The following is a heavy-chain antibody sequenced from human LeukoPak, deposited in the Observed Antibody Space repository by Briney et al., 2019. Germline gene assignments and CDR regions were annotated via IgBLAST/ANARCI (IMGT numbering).Heavy chain of an antibody. CDR3: AKSWTGIAPNWFDP. CDR2: ISGSGTNT. CDR1: GFTFSSYA. V-gene: IGHV3-23*01. J-gene: IGHJ5*02. D-gene: IGHD6-13*01. Sequence: PGGSLRLSCAASGFTFSSYAMNWVRQAPGKGLEWVSGISGSGTNTYYADSVKGRFTISRDNSKNTLYMQMNSLRAEDTAVYYCAKSWTGIAPNWFDPWGQGTLVTVSS.